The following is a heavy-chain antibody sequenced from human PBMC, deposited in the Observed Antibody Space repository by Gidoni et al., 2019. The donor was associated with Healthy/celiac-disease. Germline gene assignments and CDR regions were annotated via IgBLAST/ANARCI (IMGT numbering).Heavy chain of an antibody. D-gene: IGHD2-15*01. CDR1: GYPFTTYA. J-gene: IGHJ4*02. CDR3: ARALVAATPHFDY. V-gene: IGHV1-3*01. CDR2: ITAGNGNT. Sequence: QVQLVQSGAEVKKPGASVKVSCKASGYPFTTYAMHWVRQAPGQRLEWMGWITAGNGNTKYSQKFQGRVTVTRDTSASTAYMDLSSLRSEDTAVYYCARALVAATPHFDYWGQGTLVTVSS.